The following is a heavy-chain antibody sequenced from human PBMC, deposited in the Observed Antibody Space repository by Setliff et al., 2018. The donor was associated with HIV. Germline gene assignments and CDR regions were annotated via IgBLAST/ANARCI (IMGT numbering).Heavy chain of an antibody. CDR2: ISAYNGNT. Sequence: ASVKVSCKASGYTFTSYGISWVRQAPGQGLEWMGWISAYNGNTIYAQNFQGRVTMTEDTSTDTAYMELRSLRSEDTAIFFCATDDLLGGYWFDRWGQGTPVTVSS. J-gene: IGHJ5*01. V-gene: IGHV1-18*01. CDR3: ATDDLLGGYWFDR. CDR1: GYTFTSYG. D-gene: IGHD3-16*01.